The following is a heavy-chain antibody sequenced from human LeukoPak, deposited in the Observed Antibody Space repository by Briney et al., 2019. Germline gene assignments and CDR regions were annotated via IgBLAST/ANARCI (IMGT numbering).Heavy chain of an antibody. J-gene: IGHJ4*02. V-gene: IGHV3-13*01. CDR1: GFTFSSYD. D-gene: IGHD6-19*01. CDR2: IGTAGDT. Sequence: GGSLRLSCAASGFTFSSYDMHWVRQATGKGLEWVSAIGTAGDTYYPGSVKGRFTISRENAKNSLYLQMNSLRAEDTAVYYCAKDNPIAVAGTVDYWGQGTLVTVSS. CDR3: AKDNPIAVAGTVDY.